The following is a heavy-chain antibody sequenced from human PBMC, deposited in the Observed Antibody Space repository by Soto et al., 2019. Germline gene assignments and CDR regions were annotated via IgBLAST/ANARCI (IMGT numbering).Heavy chain of an antibody. D-gene: IGHD3-10*01. Sequence: ASVKVSCKVSGYTLTELSMHWVRHAPGKGLEWMGGFDPEDGETIYAQKFQGRVTMTEDTSTDTAYMELSSLRSEDTAVYYCAKEMDQMVWGSGSFPAPWGQGILVTGSS. V-gene: IGHV1-24*01. CDR2: FDPEDGET. J-gene: IGHJ4*01. CDR1: GYTLTELS. CDR3: AKEMDQMVWGSGSFPAP.